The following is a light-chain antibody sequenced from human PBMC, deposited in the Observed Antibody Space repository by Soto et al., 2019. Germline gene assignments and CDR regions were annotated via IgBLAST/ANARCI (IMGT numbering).Light chain of an antibody. CDR1: SSNIGNNA. J-gene: IGLJ2*01. CDR3: AAWDDSLNLVA. V-gene: IGLV1-36*01. Sequence: QLVLTQPPSVSEAPRQRVTISCSGSSSNIGNNAVNWYQQLPRKAPKLLIYNNDLLPSGVSDRFSGSKSGTSASLAISGLQSEDEADYYCAAWDDSLNLVAFGGGTKVTVL. CDR2: NND.